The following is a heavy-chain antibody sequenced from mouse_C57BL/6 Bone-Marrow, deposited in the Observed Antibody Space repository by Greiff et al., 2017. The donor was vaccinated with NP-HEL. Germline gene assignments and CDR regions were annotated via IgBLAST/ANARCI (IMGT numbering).Heavy chain of an antibody. V-gene: IGHV1-26*01. CDR3: ALYDYDAG. Sequence: VQLQQPGPELVKPGASVKISCKASGYTFTDYYMNWVKQSHGKSLEWIGDINPNNGGTSYNQKFKGKATLTVDKSSSTAYMELRSLTSEDSAVYYCALYDYDAGWGQGTTLTVSS. CDR2: INPNNGGT. J-gene: IGHJ2*01. D-gene: IGHD2-4*01. CDR1: GYTFTDYY.